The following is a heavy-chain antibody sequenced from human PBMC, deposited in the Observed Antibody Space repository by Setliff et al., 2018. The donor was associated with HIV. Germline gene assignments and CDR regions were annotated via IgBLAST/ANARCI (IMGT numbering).Heavy chain of an antibody. D-gene: IGHD3-22*01. CDR1: EYSFTDYY. J-gene: IGHJ4*02. Sequence: SVKVSCKTSEYSFTDYYIHWIRQAPGQGLEWMGRINPNSGGTDYAQKFLGRVTMTSDTSISTAYMELSSLRSDDTAVYYCARDPYYYDSSGYSFDYWGQGTLVTVSS. CDR3: ARDPYYYDSSGYSFDY. V-gene: IGHV1-2*06. CDR2: INPNSGGT.